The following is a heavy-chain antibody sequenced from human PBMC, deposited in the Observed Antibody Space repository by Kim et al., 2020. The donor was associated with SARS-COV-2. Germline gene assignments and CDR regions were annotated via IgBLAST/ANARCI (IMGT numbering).Heavy chain of an antibody. V-gene: IGHV1-18*01. CDR1: GYTFTSYG. J-gene: IGHJ4*02. CDR3: ARGGVQIWSQYYFDY. D-gene: IGHD5-18*01. Sequence: ASVKVSCKASGYTFTSYGISWVRQAPGQGLEWMGWISPYNGNTNYAQKFQGRVTMTTDTSTSTAYMELRSLRSDDTAVYYCARGGVQIWSQYYFDYRGQGTLVTVSS. CDR2: ISPYNGNT.